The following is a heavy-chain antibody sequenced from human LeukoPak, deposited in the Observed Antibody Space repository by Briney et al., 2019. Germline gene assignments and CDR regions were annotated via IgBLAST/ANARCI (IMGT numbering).Heavy chain of an antibody. D-gene: IGHD4-17*01. J-gene: IGHJ4*02. V-gene: IGHV4-39*01. Sequence: SETLSLTCTVSGGSISSSSYCWGWIRQPPGKGLEWIGSFYCSGSTYYNPSLKSRVTISVDTSKNQFSLKLSSVTAADTAVYYCARLRSPVTILYYFDSWGQGTLVTVPS. CDR3: ARLRSPVTILYYFDS. CDR2: FYCSGST. CDR1: GGSISSSSYC.